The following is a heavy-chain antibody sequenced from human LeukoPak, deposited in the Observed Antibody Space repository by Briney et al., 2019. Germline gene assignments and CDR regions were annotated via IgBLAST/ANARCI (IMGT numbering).Heavy chain of an antibody. J-gene: IGHJ4*02. D-gene: IGHD3-10*01. Sequence: GGSLRLSCAASGFTFRSYAMSWVRQAPGKGLEWVSAISSSGGSTYYADSVKGRFTISRDNSKNTLYLHMNSLRAEDTAVYYCAKDWEWFGEFSNWGQGTLVTVSS. CDR3: AKDWEWFGEFSN. CDR2: ISSSGGST. CDR1: GFTFRSYA. V-gene: IGHV3-23*01.